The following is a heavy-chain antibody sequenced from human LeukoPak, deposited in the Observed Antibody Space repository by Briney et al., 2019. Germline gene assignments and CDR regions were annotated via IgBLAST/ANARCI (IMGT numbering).Heavy chain of an antibody. CDR2: ISTYNGNT. D-gene: IGHD3-22*01. CDR3: ARSCRIVVVSRQGDAFDI. Sequence: ASVKVSCKASGYTFTNYGISWVRQAPGQGPEWMGWISTYNGNTNYAQKLQGRVTMTTDTSTSTAYMELRSLRSDDTAVYYCARSCRIVVVSRQGDAFDIWGQGTMVTVSS. CDR1: GYTFTNYG. V-gene: IGHV1-18*01. J-gene: IGHJ3*02.